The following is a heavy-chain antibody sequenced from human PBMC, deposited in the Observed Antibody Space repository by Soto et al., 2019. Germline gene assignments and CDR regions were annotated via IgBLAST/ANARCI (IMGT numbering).Heavy chain of an antibody. D-gene: IGHD2-21*01. Sequence: SETLSLTCVVTNASIGSYYWRWIRQPPGKGLEWIGYIYYSGSTNYNPSLKSRVTISVDTSKNQFSLKLSSVTAADTAVYYCASPCGPTNDSWRRGTLVT. CDR3: ASPCGPTNDS. CDR2: IYYSGST. V-gene: IGHV4-59*01. CDR1: NASIGSYY. J-gene: IGHJ4*02.